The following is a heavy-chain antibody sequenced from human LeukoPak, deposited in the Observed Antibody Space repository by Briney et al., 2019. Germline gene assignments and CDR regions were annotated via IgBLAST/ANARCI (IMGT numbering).Heavy chain of an antibody. Sequence: PGGSLRLSCAASGFTFSSYAMSWVRQAPGKGLEWVSSISGSGNRTYYADSVKGRFTISRDNSKNTLFLQMNSLRAEDTAVYYCVRGHTTATCYFDYWGQGTLVTVSS. CDR3: VRGHTTATCYFDY. V-gene: IGHV3-23*01. CDR2: ISGSGNRT. J-gene: IGHJ4*02. CDR1: GFTFSSYA. D-gene: IGHD1-1*01.